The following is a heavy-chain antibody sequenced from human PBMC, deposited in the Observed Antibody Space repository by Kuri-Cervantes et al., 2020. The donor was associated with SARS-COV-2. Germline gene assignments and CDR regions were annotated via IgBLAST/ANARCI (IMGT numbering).Heavy chain of an antibody. V-gene: IGHV3-30*04. Sequence: GESLKISCAASGFTFSSYAMHWVRQAPGKGLEWVAVISYDGSNKYYADSVKGRFTISRDNSKNTLYLQMNSLRAEDTAVYYCAGFYYYDSSGFVANYYYMDVWGKGTTVTVSS. CDR1: GFTFSSYA. CDR3: AGFYYYDSSGFVANYYYMDV. J-gene: IGHJ6*03. D-gene: IGHD3-22*01. CDR2: ISYDGSNK.